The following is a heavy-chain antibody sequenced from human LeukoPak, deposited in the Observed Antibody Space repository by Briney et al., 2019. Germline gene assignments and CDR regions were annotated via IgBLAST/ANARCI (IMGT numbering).Heavy chain of an antibody. D-gene: IGHD6-13*01. V-gene: IGHV4-4*09. CDR2: IYTSGST. Sequence: SETLSLTCTVSGGSISSYYWSWIRQPPGKGLEWIGYIYTSGSTNYNPSLKSRVTISVDTSKNQFSLKLSSVTAADTAVYYCARHNPRAANSSSWPVGAFDIWGQGAMVTVSS. J-gene: IGHJ3*02. CDR3: ARHNPRAANSSSWPVGAFDI. CDR1: GGSISSYY.